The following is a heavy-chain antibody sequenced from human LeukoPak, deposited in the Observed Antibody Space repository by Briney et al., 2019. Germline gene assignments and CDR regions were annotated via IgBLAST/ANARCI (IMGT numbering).Heavy chain of an antibody. CDR3: ARGYSSSWYFFFSGMDV. V-gene: IGHV4-34*01. D-gene: IGHD6-13*01. CDR2: INHSGST. CDR1: GGSFSGYY. J-gene: IGHJ6*02. Sequence: SETLSLTCAVYGGSFSGYYWSWIRQPPGKGLEWIREINHSGSTNYNPSLKSRVTISVDTSKNQFSLKLSSVTAADTAVYYCARGYSSSWYFFFSGMDVWGQGTTVTVSS.